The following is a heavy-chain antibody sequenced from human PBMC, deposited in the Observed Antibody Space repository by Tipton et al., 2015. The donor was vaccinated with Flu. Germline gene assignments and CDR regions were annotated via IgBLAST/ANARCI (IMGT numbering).Heavy chain of an antibody. CDR2: IKPEGSEK. J-gene: IGHJ1*01. CDR1: EFTFSSYW. CDR3: VTESDIAVTGTSSYFQH. D-gene: IGHD6-19*01. V-gene: IGHV3-7*03. Sequence: SLRLSCAASEFTFSSYWMSWVRQAPGKGLEWVGNIKPEGSEKYYMDSVKGRFTISRGNARNSLYLQMNSLTVEDMAFYYCVTESDIAVTGTSSYFQHWGQGTLVTVSS.